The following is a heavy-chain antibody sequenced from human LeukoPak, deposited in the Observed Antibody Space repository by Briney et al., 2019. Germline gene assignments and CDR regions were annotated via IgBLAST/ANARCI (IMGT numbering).Heavy chain of an antibody. CDR3: ARGTSYSSGWADAFDI. V-gene: IGHV1-8*03. CDR1: GYTFTSYD. J-gene: IGHJ3*02. Sequence: SVKVSCKASGYTFTSYDINWVRRATGQGLEWMGWMNPNSGNTGYAQKFQGRVTITRNTSISTAYMELSSLRSEDTAVYYCARGTSYSSGWADAFDIWGQGTMVTVSS. D-gene: IGHD6-19*01. CDR2: MNPNSGNT.